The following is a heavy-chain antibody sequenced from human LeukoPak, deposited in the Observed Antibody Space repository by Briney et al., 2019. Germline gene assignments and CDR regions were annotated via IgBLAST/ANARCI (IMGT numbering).Heavy chain of an antibody. Sequence: GGSLRLSCAASGFTFSNYNMNWVRQAPGKGLEWVSSISTSSIYIYYADSVKGRFTISRDNARNSLYLQMNSLRAEDTAVYYCARTGAYYDFWSGSPLDAFDIWGQGTMVTVSS. CDR3: ARTGAYYDFWSGSPLDAFDI. V-gene: IGHV3-21*01. D-gene: IGHD3-3*01. CDR1: GFTFSNYN. J-gene: IGHJ3*02. CDR2: ISTSSIYI.